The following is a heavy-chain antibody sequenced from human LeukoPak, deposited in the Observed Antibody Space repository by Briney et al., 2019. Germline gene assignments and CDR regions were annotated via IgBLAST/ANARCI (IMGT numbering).Heavy chain of an antibody. CDR3: AIIYRSSTSCSPTDY. V-gene: IGHV1-18*01. CDR1: GYTFTSYG. CDR2: ISAYNGNT. J-gene: IGHJ4*02. Sequence: ASVKVSCKASGYTFTSYGISWVRQAPGQGLEWMGWISAYNGNTNYAQKLQGRVTMTTDTSTSTAYMELRSLRSDDTAVYYCAIIYRSSTSCSPTDYWGQGTLVTVSS. D-gene: IGHD2-2*01.